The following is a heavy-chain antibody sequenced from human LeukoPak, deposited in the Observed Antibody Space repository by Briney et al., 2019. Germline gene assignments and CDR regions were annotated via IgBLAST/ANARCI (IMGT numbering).Heavy chain of an antibody. J-gene: IGHJ4*02. V-gene: IGHV1-2*06. CDR2: INPNSGDT. CDR3: ARDYCSSTSCLFDY. Sequence: ASVKVSCMASGYTFTDYHMHWVRQAPGQGLEWMGRINPNSGDTNYAQKFQGRVTMTSDTSISTAYMELSRLRSDDTAVYYCARDYCSSTSCLFDYWGQGTLVTVSS. CDR1: GYTFTDYH. D-gene: IGHD2-2*01.